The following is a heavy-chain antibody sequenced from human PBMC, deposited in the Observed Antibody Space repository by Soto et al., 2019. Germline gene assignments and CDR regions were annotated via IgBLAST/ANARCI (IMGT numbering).Heavy chain of an antibody. CDR2: IYYSGST. V-gene: IGHV4-59*01. CDR1: GGSISSYY. J-gene: IGHJ6*02. D-gene: IGHD3-3*01. CDR3: ARDMTIFGVGGMDV. Sequence: SETLSLTCTVSGGSISSYYWSWIRQPPGKGLEWIGYIYYSGSTNYNPSLKSRVTISVDTSKNQFSLKLSSVTAADTAVYYCARDMTIFGVGGMDVWGQGTTVTAP.